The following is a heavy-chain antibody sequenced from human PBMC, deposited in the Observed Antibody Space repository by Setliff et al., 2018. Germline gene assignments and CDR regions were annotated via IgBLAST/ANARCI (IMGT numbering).Heavy chain of an antibody. CDR1: GDSISSDDYY. J-gene: IGHJ5*02. Sequence: SETLSLTCTVSGDSISSDDYYWGWIRQPPGKGLEWIGSIYHGGTTYYNPSLKSRVTISVDTYENQIFLKLSSVTAADTAVYYCARGRYYGSGSHLFDPWGQGTLVTVSS. V-gene: IGHV4-39*07. CDR2: IYHGGTT. D-gene: IGHD3-10*01. CDR3: ARGRYYGSGSHLFDP.